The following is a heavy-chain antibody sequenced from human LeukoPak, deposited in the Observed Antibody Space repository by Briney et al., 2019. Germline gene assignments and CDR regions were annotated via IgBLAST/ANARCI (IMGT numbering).Heavy chain of an antibody. Sequence: SETLSLTCVVYGGSFSDYYWTWIRQPPGKGLEWIGEINHSGRTNYNPSLKSRVTVSLETSKNQFSLKLNSVTAADTAVYYCARGGRSEYYGSGSHDYWGQGTLVTVSS. J-gene: IGHJ4*02. CDR3: ARGGRSEYYGSGSHDY. V-gene: IGHV4-34*01. D-gene: IGHD3-10*01. CDR1: GGSFSDYY. CDR2: INHSGRT.